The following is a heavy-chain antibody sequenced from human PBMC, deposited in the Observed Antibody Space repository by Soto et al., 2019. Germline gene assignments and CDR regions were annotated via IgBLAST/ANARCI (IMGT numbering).Heavy chain of an antibody. CDR3: AKDKDWSGVYGMDV. CDR1: GFSFSSYA. V-gene: IGHV3-23*04. CDR2: INGGSTT. J-gene: IGHJ6*02. D-gene: IGHD3-3*01. Sequence: VQLVESGGGVVQPGRSLRLSCAASGFSFSSYAMNWVRQAPGKGLEWVTTINGGSTTYYADSVKGRFTISRDNSKNTLYLQMNGLRAEDTAVYYCAKDKDWSGVYGMDVWGQETTVTVSS.